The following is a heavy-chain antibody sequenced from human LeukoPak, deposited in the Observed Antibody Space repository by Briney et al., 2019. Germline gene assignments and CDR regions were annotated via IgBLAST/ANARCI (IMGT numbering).Heavy chain of an antibody. Sequence: GASVKVSCKASGYTFTGYYMHWVRQAPGQGLEWMGWINPNSGGTNYAQKFQGRVTMTRDTSISTAYMELSRLRSDDTAVYYCARSGAYYYDSSGYVSCDYWGQGTLVTVSS. J-gene: IGHJ4*02. CDR3: ARSGAYYYDSSGYVSCDY. CDR2: INPNSGGT. V-gene: IGHV1-2*02. D-gene: IGHD3-22*01. CDR1: GYTFTGYY.